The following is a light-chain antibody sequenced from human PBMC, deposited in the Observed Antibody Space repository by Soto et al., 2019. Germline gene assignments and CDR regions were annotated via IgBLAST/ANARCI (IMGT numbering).Light chain of an antibody. CDR1: QTISNNF. CDR2: GAS. CDR3: QQYGRSHPT. Sequence: ENVLTQSPDILSLSPGERVTLSCRASQTISNNFLAWYQQKPGQAPRVLIYGASSRATGIPDRFSGSGSGPDFTLTISRLQPEDFALYYCQQYGRSHPTFVRGTKLEIK. V-gene: IGKV3-20*01. J-gene: IGKJ2*01.